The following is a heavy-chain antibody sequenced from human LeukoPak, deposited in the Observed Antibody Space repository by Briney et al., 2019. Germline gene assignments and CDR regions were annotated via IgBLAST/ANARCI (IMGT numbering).Heavy chain of an antibody. D-gene: IGHD3-3*01. J-gene: IGHJ4*02. Sequence: SVKVSCKASGGTFSSYAIIWVRQAPGQGLEWMVGIIPIFGTANYAQKFQGKVTITTDESTSTAYMELSSLRSEDTAVYYCASKRIAYYDFWSGYYTGLDYWGQGTLVTVSS. CDR2: IIPIFGTA. CDR3: ASKRIAYYDFWSGYYTGLDY. V-gene: IGHV1-69*05. CDR1: GGTFSSYA.